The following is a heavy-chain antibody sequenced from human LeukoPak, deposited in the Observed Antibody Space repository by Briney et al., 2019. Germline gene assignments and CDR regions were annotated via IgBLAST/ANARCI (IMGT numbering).Heavy chain of an antibody. D-gene: IGHD3-10*01. J-gene: IGHJ4*02. CDR1: GFTFSSYE. CDR3: ASMGITMVRGVIAYFDY. V-gene: IGHV3-48*03. Sequence: GGSLRLSCAASGFTFSSYEMNWVRQAPGKGLEGVSYISSSGSTIYYADSVKGRFTISRDNAKNSLYLQMNSLRAEDTAVYYCASMGITMVRGVIAYFDYWGQGTLVTVSS. CDR2: ISSSGSTI.